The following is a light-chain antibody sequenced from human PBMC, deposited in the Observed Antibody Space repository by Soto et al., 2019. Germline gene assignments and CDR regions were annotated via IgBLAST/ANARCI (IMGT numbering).Light chain of an antibody. CDR3: QQYYSAPWT. J-gene: IGKJ1*01. CDR2: WAS. CDR1: QSVLYSSNNKNY. V-gene: IGKV4-1*01. Sequence: DIVMTQSPDSLAVSLGERATINCKSSQSVLYSSNNKNYLAWYQQKPGQPPKLLIYWASTRESGVPDRFSGGGSGTDFTLTSGSLQAEDVAVYYCQQYYSAPWTFGQGAKVEIK.